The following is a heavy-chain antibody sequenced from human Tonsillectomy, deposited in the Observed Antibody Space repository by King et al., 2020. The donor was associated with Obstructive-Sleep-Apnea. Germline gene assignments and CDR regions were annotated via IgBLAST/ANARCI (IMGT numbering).Heavy chain of an antibody. V-gene: IGHV4-39*07. CDR3: AKDIGPGTTAY. D-gene: IGHD1-7*01. Sequence: QLQESGPGLVKPSETLSLTCTVSGGSISSSSYYWGWIRQPPGKGLEWIGSIYYSGSTYYSPSLKSRVTISVDTSKNQFSLERSSVTAADTAVYYCAKDIGPGTTAYWGQGTLVTVSS. CDR2: IYYSGST. CDR1: GGSISSSSYY. J-gene: IGHJ4*02.